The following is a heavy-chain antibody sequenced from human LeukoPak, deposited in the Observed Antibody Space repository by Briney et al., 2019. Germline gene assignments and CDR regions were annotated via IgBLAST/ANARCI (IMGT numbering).Heavy chain of an antibody. CDR3: ANEMGHPGIAAAGTRNPFDY. D-gene: IGHD6-13*01. CDR2: ISGSGGST. V-gene: IGHV3-23*01. CDR1: GFTFSSYA. J-gene: IGHJ4*02. Sequence: GGSLRLSCAASGFTFSSYAMSWVRQAPGKGLEWVSAISGSGGSTYYADSVKGRFTISRDNSKNTLYLQMNSLRAEDTAVYYCANEMGHPGIAAAGTRNPFDYWGQGTLVTVSS.